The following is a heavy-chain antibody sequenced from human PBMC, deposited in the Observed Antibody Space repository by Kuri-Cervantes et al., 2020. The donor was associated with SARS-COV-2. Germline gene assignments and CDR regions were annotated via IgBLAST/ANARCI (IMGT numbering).Heavy chain of an antibody. V-gene: IGHV3-30*02. D-gene: IGHD6-13*01. CDR2: IRYDGSNK. CDR1: GFTFSSYG. J-gene: IGHJ1*01. Sequence: GGSLRLSCAASGFTFSSYGMHWVRQAPGKGLEWVAFIRYDGSNKYYADSVKGRFTISRDSSKNTLYLQMNSLRAEDTAVYYCAKDVAAGTRAPPEYFQHWGQGTLVTVSS. CDR3: AKDVAAGTRAPPEYFQH.